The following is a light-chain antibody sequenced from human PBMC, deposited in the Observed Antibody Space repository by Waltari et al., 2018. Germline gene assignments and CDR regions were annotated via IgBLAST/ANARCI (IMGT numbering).Light chain of an antibody. CDR1: TSAVGDFNL. CDR3: CSYAGRRAYV. Sequence: QSALTQPASVSGSPGQSITISCTGPTSAVGDFNLVSCYQQHPDKAPKLLIFDVSKRPSGVSNRFSGSKSGNTASLTISSLQTEDEADYFCCSYAGRRAYVFGTGTTVTVL. CDR2: DVS. V-gene: IGLV2-23*02. J-gene: IGLJ1*01.